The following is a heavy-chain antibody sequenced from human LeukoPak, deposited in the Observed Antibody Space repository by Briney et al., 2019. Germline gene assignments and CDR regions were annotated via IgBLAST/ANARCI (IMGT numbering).Heavy chain of an antibody. J-gene: IGHJ6*02. V-gene: IGHV3-72*01. CDR1: GFTFSDHY. D-gene: IGHD1/OR15-1a*01. CDR3: ARESTGSTDGSNYYYYGADV. CDR2: TRNKANSYTT. Sequence: PGGSLRLSCAASGFTFSDHYMDWVRQAPGKGLEWVGRTRNKANSYTTEYAASVKGRFTISRDDSKNSLYLQMNSLKTEDTAVYYCARESTGSTDGSNYYYYGADVWGQGTTVTVSS.